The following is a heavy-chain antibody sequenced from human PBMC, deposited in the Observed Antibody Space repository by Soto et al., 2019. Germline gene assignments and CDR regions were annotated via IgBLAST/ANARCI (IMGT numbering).Heavy chain of an antibody. CDR1: GFILSGYD. Sequence: GSLRLSCVASGFILSGYDMHWVRQPSGKGLEWVSAIGTAGDPYYSGSVKGRFTISRGNAENSLYLQMNNLRAGDTAVYYCARAGYDSSGYYFYAMDVWGPGTTVTVSS. D-gene: IGHD3-22*01. J-gene: IGHJ6*02. CDR3: ARAGYDSSGYYFYAMDV. CDR2: IGTAGDP. V-gene: IGHV3-13*05.